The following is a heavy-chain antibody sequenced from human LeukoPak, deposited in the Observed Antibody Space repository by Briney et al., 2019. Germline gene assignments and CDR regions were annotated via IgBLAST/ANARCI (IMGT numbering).Heavy chain of an antibody. CDR3: AKDGLSIVGATSPDY. D-gene: IGHD1-26*01. Sequence: LTGGSLRLSCAASGFTFSSYAMSWVRQAPGKELEWVSAISGGGGSTYYADSVKGRFTISRDNSKNTLYLQMNSLRAEDTAVYYCAKDGLSIVGATSPDYWGQGTLVTVSS. CDR2: ISGGGGST. V-gene: IGHV3-23*01. J-gene: IGHJ4*02. CDR1: GFTFSSYA.